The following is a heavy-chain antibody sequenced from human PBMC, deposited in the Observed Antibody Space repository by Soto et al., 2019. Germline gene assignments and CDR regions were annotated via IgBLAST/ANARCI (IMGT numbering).Heavy chain of an antibody. Sequence: QVQLVESGGGVVQPGRSLRLSCAASGFTFSSYAMHWVRQAPGKGLEWVAVISYDGSNKYYADSVKGRFTISRDNSKNTLYLQMNSLRAEDTAVYYCARDGGSSSWYSDYWGQGTLVTVSS. CDR3: ARDGGSSSWYSDY. CDR1: GFTFSSYA. CDR2: ISYDGSNK. J-gene: IGHJ4*02. D-gene: IGHD6-13*01. V-gene: IGHV3-30-3*01.